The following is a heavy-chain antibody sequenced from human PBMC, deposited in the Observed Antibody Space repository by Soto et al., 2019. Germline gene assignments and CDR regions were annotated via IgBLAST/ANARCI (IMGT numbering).Heavy chain of an antibody. D-gene: IGHD6-6*01. J-gene: IGHJ4*02. V-gene: IGHV3-66*01. CDR3: ARDRTISDYRSSGALGL. CDR2: IYSGGST. CDR1: GFTVSSHY. Sequence: EVQLVESGGGLVQPGGSLRLSCAASGFTVSSHYMSWVRQAPGKGLEWVSVIYSGGSTYYAKSVTGRFIISRDNSKSTVYLQMNGRRAEDTAVYYCARDRTISDYRSSGALGLWGQGTLVSVSS.